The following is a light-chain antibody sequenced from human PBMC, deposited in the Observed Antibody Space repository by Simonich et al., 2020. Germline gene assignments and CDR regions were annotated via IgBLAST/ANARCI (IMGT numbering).Light chain of an antibody. V-gene: IGKV4-1*01. Sequence: DIVMTQSPDSLAVSLGERATINCKSSQSVLYSSNTKNYLAWYQQKPGPPPKLLIYWAATRKSGVPDRFSGSGSGTDFTLTISSLQAEDVAVYYCQQYYSTPYTFGQGTKLEIK. CDR1: QSVLYSSNTKNY. CDR3: QQYYSTPYT. J-gene: IGKJ2*01. CDR2: WAA.